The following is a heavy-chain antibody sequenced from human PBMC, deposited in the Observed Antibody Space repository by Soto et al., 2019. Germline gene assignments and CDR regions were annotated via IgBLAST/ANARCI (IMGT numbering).Heavy chain of an antibody. Sequence: EVQLVESGGGLIKPGGSLRLSCAASGFTFSNAWMNWVRQAPGKGLEWVGRIKSKTDGGTTDYAAPVKGRFTISRDDSKNTLYLQRNSLKAEDTAVYYCTTGQGSGYYYYYYGMDVWGQGTTVTVSS. D-gene: IGHD6-25*01. J-gene: IGHJ6*02. V-gene: IGHV3-15*07. CDR1: GFTFSNAW. CDR3: TTGQGSGYYYYYYGMDV. CDR2: IKSKTDGGTT.